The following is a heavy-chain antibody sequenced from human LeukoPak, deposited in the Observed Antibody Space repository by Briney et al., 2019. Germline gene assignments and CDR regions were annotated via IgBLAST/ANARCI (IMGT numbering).Heavy chain of an antibody. V-gene: IGHV3-7*01. D-gene: IGHD3/OR15-3a*01. J-gene: IGHJ3*01. CDR3: ADPDWG. CDR1: QFIFSNSW. Sequence: GGSLRLSCAASQFIFSNSWMTWARQTPGKGLEWVASITPDGSAKYYVDSVKGRFTISRDNAKDSLFLQMNGLRAEDTAIYYCADPDWGWGQGTVVTVSS. CDR2: ITPDGSAK.